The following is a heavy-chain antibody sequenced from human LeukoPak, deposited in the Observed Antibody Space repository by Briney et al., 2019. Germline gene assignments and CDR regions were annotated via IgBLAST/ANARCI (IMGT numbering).Heavy chain of an antibody. CDR1: GESFSDYY. J-gene: IGHJ5*02. CDR3: ARGFRFLEWLSRFDP. Sequence: SETLSLTCAVYGESFSDYYWSWIRQPPGKGLEWIGEINHSGITNYNPSLKSRATISVDTSKNQFSLKLSSVTAADTAVYYCARGFRFLEWLSRFDPWGQGTLVTVSS. CDR2: INHSGIT. D-gene: IGHD3-3*01. V-gene: IGHV4-34*01.